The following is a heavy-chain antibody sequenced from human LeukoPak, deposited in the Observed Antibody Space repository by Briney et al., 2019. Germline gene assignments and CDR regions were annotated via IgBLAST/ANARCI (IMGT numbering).Heavy chain of an antibody. CDR2: INPNSGGT. J-gene: IGHJ4*02. D-gene: IGHD2-2*01. CDR3: ARWGYCSSTSCSTDY. V-gene: IGHV1-2*02. Sequence: ASVKVSCKASGYTFTSYAMNWVRQAPGQGLEWMGWINPNSGGTNYAQKFQGRVTMTRDTSISTAYMELSGLRSDDTAVYYCARWGYCSSTSCSTDYWGQGTLVTVSS. CDR1: GYTFTSYA.